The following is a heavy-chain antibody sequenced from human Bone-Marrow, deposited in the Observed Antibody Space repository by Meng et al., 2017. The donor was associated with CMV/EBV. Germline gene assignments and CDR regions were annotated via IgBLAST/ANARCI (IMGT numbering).Heavy chain of an antibody. CDR2: IWYDGSNK. CDR1: GFTFSSYG. CDR3: ASQRGGHSGSYLLRAFDI. D-gene: IGHD1-26*01. V-gene: IGHV3-33*01. Sequence: GESLKISCAASGFTFSSYGMHWVRQAPGKGLEWVAVIWYDGSNKYYADSVKGRFTISRDNSKNTLYLQMNSLRAEDTAVYYCASQRGGHSGSYLLRAFDIWGQGTMVTVSS. J-gene: IGHJ3*02.